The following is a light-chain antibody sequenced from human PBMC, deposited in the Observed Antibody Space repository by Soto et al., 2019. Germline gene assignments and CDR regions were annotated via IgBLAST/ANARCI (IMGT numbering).Light chain of an antibody. CDR3: QQYSSWPPWT. Sequence: EIVMTQSPVTLSAPPGESATLSFRASQSVDNNVAWYQQKPGQAPRLLIYDTSTRATGIPARFSGSGSGTEFTLTISSLESEDSAVYYCQQYSSWPPWTFGQGTKVDIK. V-gene: IGKV3-15*01. CDR1: QSVDNN. J-gene: IGKJ1*01. CDR2: DTS.